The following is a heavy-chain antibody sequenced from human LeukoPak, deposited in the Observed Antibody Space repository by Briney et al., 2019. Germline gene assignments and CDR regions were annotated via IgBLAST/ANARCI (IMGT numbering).Heavy chain of an antibody. CDR2: ISIGGNIK. D-gene: IGHD3-22*01. Sequence: PGGSLRLSCAASGFAFSTYTMHWVRQAPGKGLEWVAVISIGGNIKYYADSVKGRFTISRDNSKNTLYLQMDSLRPEDTAMYYCARDIGVNMIWGQGTLVTVSS. CDR1: GFAFSTYT. V-gene: IGHV3-30*04. J-gene: IGHJ4*02. CDR3: ARDIGVNMI.